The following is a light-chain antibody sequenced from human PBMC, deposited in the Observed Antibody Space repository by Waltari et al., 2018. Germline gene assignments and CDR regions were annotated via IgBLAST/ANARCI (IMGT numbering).Light chain of an antibody. V-gene: IGKV1-39*01. CDR3: QQGFTTPRVT. Sequence: DVQMTQFPSSLSASAGDTVTITCRASQDINIYLNWFQQKPGKAPRLLIYGASTLQSGIPSRFRGGGSWTDFTLTITSLQPEDFAIYYCQQGFTTPRVTFGPGTKLDV. J-gene: IGKJ3*01. CDR1: QDINIY. CDR2: GAS.